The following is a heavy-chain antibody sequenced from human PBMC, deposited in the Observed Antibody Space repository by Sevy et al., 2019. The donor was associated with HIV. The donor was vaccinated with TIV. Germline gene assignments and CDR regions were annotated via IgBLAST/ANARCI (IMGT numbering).Heavy chain of an antibody. CDR2: ISAYNGNT. CDR1: GYTFTSYG. Sequence: ASVKVSCKASGYTFTSYGISWVRQAPGQGLEWMGWISAYNGNTNYAQKLQGRVTMTTDTSTSTAYMELRSLRSDDTAVYYCARDGSGSYYWSSVQHWGQGTLVTVSS. J-gene: IGHJ1*01. D-gene: IGHD1-26*01. CDR3: ARDGSGSYYWSSVQH. V-gene: IGHV1-18*01.